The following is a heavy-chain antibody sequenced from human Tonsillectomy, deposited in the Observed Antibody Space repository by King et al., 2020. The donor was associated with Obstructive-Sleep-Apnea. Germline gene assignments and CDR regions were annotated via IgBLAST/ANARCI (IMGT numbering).Heavy chain of an antibody. J-gene: IGHJ3*02. CDR1: GYTFTSYY. D-gene: IGHD5-24*01. V-gene: IGHV1-46*01. CDR2: INPSGGST. CDR3: ASGVEMATFDAFDI. Sequence: VQLVESGAEVKKPGASVKVSCKASGYTFTSYYMHWVRQAPVQGLAWMGIINPSGGSTSYAQKFQGRVTMTRDTSTSTGYMEVSSLRAGDTAVYYCASGVEMATFDAFDIWGQGTMVTVSS.